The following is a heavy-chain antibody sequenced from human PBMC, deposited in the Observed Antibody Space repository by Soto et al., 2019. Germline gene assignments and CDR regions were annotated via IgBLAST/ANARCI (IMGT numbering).Heavy chain of an antibody. V-gene: IGHV1-2*04. Sequence: ASVKVSCKASGYTFTGYYIHWVRQAPGQGLEWMGWINPNSGGTNYAQKFQGWVTMTRDTSISTAYMELSRLRSDDTAVYYCARGKGPDTAMVLDYYYYGMDVWGQGTTVTVSS. CDR2: INPNSGGT. D-gene: IGHD5-18*01. CDR3: ARGKGPDTAMVLDYYYYGMDV. J-gene: IGHJ6*02. CDR1: GYTFTGYY.